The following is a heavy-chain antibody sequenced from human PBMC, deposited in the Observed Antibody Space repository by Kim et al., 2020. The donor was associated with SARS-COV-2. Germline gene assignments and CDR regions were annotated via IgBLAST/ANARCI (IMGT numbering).Heavy chain of an antibody. V-gene: IGHV4-34*01. Sequence: PSLKSRVTIPVDTSKNQFSLKLSSVTAADTAVYYCARGWAVGKRFDYWGQGTLVTVSS. CDR3: ARGWAVGKRFDY. J-gene: IGHJ4*02. D-gene: IGHD1-1*01.